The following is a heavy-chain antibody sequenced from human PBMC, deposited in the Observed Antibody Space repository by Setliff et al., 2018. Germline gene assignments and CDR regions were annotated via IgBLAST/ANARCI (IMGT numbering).Heavy chain of an antibody. CDR1: GGSISSSGYY. CDR3: ARLARSGGGFYYYYSYMDV. V-gene: IGHV4-39*01. CDR2: IYYSGST. D-gene: IGHD3-16*01. Sequence: PSETLSLTCTVSGGSISSSGYYWGWIRQPPGKGLEWIGSIYYSGSTYYNPSLKSRVTISVDTSKNQFSLKLGSVTAADTAVYYCARLARSGGGFYYYYSYMDVWDKGTTVTVSS. J-gene: IGHJ6*03.